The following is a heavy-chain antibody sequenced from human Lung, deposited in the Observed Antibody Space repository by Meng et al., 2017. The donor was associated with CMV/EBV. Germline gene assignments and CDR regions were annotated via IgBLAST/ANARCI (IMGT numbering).Heavy chain of an antibody. Sequence: SVKVSCKASGGTFSSYAISWVRQAPGQGLEWMGGIIPILGIANYAQKFQGRVTITADKSTSTAYMELSSLRSEDTAVYYCARESITIFGVVTKNDYYYYGMDVWGQGTTVTVSS. CDR1: GGTFSSYA. J-gene: IGHJ6*02. CDR2: IIPILGIA. CDR3: ARESITIFGVVTKNDYYYYGMDV. D-gene: IGHD3-3*01. V-gene: IGHV1-69*10.